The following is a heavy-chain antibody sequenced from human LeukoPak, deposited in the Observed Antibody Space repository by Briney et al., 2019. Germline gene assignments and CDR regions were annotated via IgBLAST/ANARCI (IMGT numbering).Heavy chain of an antibody. V-gene: IGHV4-34*01. D-gene: IGHD4-23*01. Sequence: PSETLSLTCAVYGGPFSVYYWSWIRQPPGKGLEWIGEINHSGSTNYNPSPKSRVTISVDTSKNQFSLKLSSVTAADTAVYYCASAVVTPDYFDYWGQGTLVTVSS. CDR1: GGPFSVYY. CDR2: INHSGST. CDR3: ASAVVTPDYFDY. J-gene: IGHJ4*02.